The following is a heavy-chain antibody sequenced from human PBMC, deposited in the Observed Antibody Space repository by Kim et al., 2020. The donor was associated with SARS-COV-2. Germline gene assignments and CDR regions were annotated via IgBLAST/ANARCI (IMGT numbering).Heavy chain of an antibody. V-gene: IGHV1-24*01. CDR3: ATAPGIALRYWFDP. D-gene: IGHD6-13*01. CDR1: GYTLTELS. CDR2: FDPEDGET. Sequence: ASVKVSCKVSGYTLTELSLHWVRQAPGKGLEWMGGFDPEDGETIYAQKFQGRVTMTEDTSTDTAYMELSSLRSEDTAGYYCATAPGIALRYWFDPWGQGTLVTVSS. J-gene: IGHJ5*02.